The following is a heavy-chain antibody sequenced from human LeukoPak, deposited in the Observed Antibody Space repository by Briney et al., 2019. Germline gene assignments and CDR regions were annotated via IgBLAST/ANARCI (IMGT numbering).Heavy chain of an antibody. D-gene: IGHD2-21*02. CDR1: GGSISSYY. V-gene: IGHV4-4*07. Sequence: SETLSLTCTVSGGSISSYYWSWIRQPAGKGLEWIGRIYTSGSTNYNPSLKSRVTMSVDTSKNQFSLKLSSVTAADTAVYYCARDCVGGGDCSRYYGMDVWGQGTTVTVSS. J-gene: IGHJ6*02. CDR3: ARDCVGGGDCSRYYGMDV. CDR2: IYTSGST.